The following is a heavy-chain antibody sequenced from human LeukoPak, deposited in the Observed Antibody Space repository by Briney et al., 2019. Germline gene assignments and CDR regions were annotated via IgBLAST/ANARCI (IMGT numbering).Heavy chain of an antibody. V-gene: IGHV3-30*04. CDR1: GIVLSNYA. CDR3: ASGFGDYENY. D-gene: IGHD4-17*01. CDR2: IAYDRSDK. Sequence: GGSLRLSCVGSGIVLSNYAMNWVRQAPGKGLEWVANIAYDRSDKFYAGSVKGRFTISRDNSKNTLYLQMSSLRSEDTAVYYCASGFGDYENYWGQGTLITVSS. J-gene: IGHJ4*02.